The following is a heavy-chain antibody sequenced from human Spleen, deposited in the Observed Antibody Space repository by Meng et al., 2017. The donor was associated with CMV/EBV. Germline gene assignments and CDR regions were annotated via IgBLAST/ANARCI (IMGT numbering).Heavy chain of an antibody. CDR1: GFTFSSYA. CDR2: ISASGDST. Sequence: GGSLRLSCAASGFTFSSYAMSWVRQAPGKGLEWVSTISASGDSTYYADSVKGRFTISRDNSKNTLFLQMNSLRAEDTAVYFCARAWFTVDIMTGPSSVSDYWGQGTLVTVSS. V-gene: IGHV3-23*01. D-gene: IGHD3-9*01. J-gene: IGHJ4*02. CDR3: ARAWFTVDIMTGPSSVSDY.